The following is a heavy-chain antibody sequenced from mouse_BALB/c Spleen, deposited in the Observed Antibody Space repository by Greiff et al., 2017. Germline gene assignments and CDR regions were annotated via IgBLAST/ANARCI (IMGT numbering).Heavy chain of an antibody. Sequence: VQLKESGGDLVKPGGSLKLSCAASGFTFSSYGMSWVRQTPDKRLEWVATISSGGSYTYYPDSVKGRFTISRDNAKNTLYLQMSSLKSEDTAMYYCARHPRSGAMDYWGQGTSVTVSS. D-gene: IGHD3-1*01. CDR1: GFTFSSYG. CDR3: ARHPRSGAMDY. V-gene: IGHV5-6*01. J-gene: IGHJ4*01. CDR2: ISSGGSYT.